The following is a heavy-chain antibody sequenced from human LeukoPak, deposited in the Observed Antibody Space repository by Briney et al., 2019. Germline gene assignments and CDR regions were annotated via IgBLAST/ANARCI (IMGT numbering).Heavy chain of an antibody. CDR2: INSDGSST. CDR3: ASEVAGPRMTTVTSTDY. V-gene: IGHV3-74*01. D-gene: IGHD4-11*01. J-gene: IGHJ4*02. CDR1: GFTFSSYW. Sequence: GGSLRLSCAASGFTFSSYWMHWVRQAPGKGLVWASRINSDGSSTSYADSVKGRFTISRDNAKNTLYLQMNSLRAEDTAAYYCASEVAGPRMTTVTSTDYWGQGTLVTVSS.